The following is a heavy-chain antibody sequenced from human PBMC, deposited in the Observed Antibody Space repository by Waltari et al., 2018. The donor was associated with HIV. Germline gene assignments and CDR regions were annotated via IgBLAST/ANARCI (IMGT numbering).Heavy chain of an antibody. CDR1: GGSISSGNYY. Sequence: QVQLQESGPGLVKPSQTLSLTCSVSGGSISSGNYYWSWIRQPPGKGLEWIGYISYSGSSFYHPSLKSRVTISVDTSKHQFSLKLTSVNAADTAVYCCARVNSGIVPGTSRYDYYYGLDVWGQGTTVIVSS. CDR2: ISYSGSS. J-gene: IGHJ6*02. CDR3: ARVNSGIVPGTSRYDYYYGLDV. D-gene: IGHD3-10*01. V-gene: IGHV4-30-4*01.